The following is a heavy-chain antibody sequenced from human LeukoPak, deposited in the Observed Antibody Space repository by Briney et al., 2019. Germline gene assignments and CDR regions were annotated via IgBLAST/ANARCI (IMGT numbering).Heavy chain of an antibody. V-gene: IGHV3-64*01. J-gene: IGHJ6*02. Sequence: PGGSLRLSCAASGFTFSSYAMHWVRQAPGKGLEYVSAISSNGGSTYYANSVKGRFTISRDNSKNTLYLQMGSLRAEDMAVYYCARGLVAAYYYYYGMDVWGRGTTVTVSS. CDR2: ISSNGGST. D-gene: IGHD2-15*01. CDR1: GFTFSSYA. CDR3: ARGLVAAYYYYYGMDV.